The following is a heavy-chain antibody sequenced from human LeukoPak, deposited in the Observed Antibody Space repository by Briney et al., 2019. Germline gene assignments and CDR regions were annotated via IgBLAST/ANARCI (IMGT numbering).Heavy chain of an antibody. Sequence: SETLSLTCAVYGGSFSGYYWSWIRQPPGKGLEWIGEINHSGSTNYNPSLKSRVTISVDTSKNQFSLKLSSATAADTAVYYCARGRITLSYWGQGTLVTVSS. CDR2: INHSGST. V-gene: IGHV4-34*01. CDR1: GGSFSGYY. J-gene: IGHJ4*02. D-gene: IGHD2-15*01. CDR3: ARGRITLSY.